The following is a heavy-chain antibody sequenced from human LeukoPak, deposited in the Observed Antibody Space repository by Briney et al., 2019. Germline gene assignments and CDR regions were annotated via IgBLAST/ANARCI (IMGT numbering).Heavy chain of an antibody. CDR3: ARDRGGSSGFYYCDC. J-gene: IGHJ4*02. Sequence: SETLSLTCTVSGGSISSGDYYWSWIRQPPGKGLEWIGYIYYSGRTYYNPSLKSRVTISVDTSKNQFSLKLSSVTAAGTAVYYCARDRGGSSGFYYCDCWGQGTLVTVSS. V-gene: IGHV4-30-4*01. CDR1: GGSISSGDYY. CDR2: IYYSGRT. D-gene: IGHD6-19*01.